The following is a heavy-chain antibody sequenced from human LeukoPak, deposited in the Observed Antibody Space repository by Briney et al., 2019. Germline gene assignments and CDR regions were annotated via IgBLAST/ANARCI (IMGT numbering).Heavy chain of an antibody. V-gene: IGHV5-51*01. J-gene: IGHJ3*02. Sequence: GESLKISCQASGHSFTTYWIGWVRQMPGKGLEWMGIIYPGDSDTRYSPSFQGQVTISADKSITTAYLQWSSLKASDTAMYYCAKRGATDWYHLDAFDIWGQGTMVTVSS. CDR3: AKRGATDWYHLDAFDI. CDR2: IYPGDSDT. CDR1: GHSFTTYW. D-gene: IGHD3-9*01.